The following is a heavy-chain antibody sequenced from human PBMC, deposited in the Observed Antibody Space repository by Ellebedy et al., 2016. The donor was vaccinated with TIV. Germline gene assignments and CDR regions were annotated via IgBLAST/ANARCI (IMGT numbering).Heavy chain of an antibody. CDR3: ARADYYESIAFYFDS. V-gene: IGHV1-2*06. J-gene: IGHJ4*02. CDR1: GYSFTAYF. CDR2: INPNSGDT. Sequence: ASVKVSCKTSGYSFTAYFLHWVRQAPGQGLEWMGRINPNSGDTTYAQKFLGRVTLTRDTSISTAYMDLRRLRSDDTALYYCARADYYESIAFYFDSWGQGTLVTVSS. D-gene: IGHD3-22*01.